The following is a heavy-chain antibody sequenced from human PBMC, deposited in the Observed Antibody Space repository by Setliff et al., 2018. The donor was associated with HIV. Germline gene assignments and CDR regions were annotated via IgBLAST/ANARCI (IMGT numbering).Heavy chain of an antibody. D-gene: IGHD3-10*01. Sequence: SVKVSCKASGYTFTSYGISWVRQAPGQGLEWMGGIIPIFGTANYAQKFQGRVTITADESTSTAYMELSSLRSEDTAVYYCARGGYYYGSGKGNWFDPWGQGTLVTVSS. CDR1: GYTFTSYG. CDR2: IIPIFGTA. V-gene: IGHV1-69*13. J-gene: IGHJ5*02. CDR3: ARGGYYYGSGKGNWFDP.